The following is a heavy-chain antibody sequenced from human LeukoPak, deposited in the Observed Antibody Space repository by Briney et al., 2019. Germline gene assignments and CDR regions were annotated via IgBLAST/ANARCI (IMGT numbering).Heavy chain of an antibody. V-gene: IGHV4-34*01. D-gene: IGHD2-2*01. Sequence: PSETLSLTCAVYGGSFSGYYWSWIRQPPGKGLEWIGEINHSGSTNYNSSLKSRVTISVDTSKNQFSLKLSSVTAADTAVYYCARDGIVVVPAAQGYYFDYWGQGTLVTVSS. CDR1: GGSFSGYY. J-gene: IGHJ4*02. CDR2: INHSGST. CDR3: ARDGIVVVPAAQGYYFDY.